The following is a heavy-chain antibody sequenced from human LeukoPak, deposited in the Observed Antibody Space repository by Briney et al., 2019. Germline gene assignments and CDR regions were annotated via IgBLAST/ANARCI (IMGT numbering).Heavy chain of an antibody. V-gene: IGHV3-74*01. Sequence: GGSLRLSCSASGFTISSYWMHWVRQAPGKGLVWVSRINTAGSVTNHADSLRGRFTISRDTTTNTLYLEMNSLRAEDTAVYYCSRDFVGAEDYWGQGTLVTVSS. J-gene: IGHJ4*02. CDR1: GFTISSYW. CDR3: SRDFVGAEDY. D-gene: IGHD3-16*01. CDR2: INTAGSVT.